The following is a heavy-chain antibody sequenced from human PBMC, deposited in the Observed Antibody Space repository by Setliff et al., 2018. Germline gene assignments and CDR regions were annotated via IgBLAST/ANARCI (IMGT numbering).Heavy chain of an antibody. CDR1: GFTFSSFW. J-gene: IGHJ6*04. CDR2: INQDGSGK. D-gene: IGHD7-27*01. V-gene: IGHV3-7*01. Sequence: PGGSLRLSCAASGFTFSSFWMAWVRQSPGRGLEWVANINQDGSGKFYVDSVKGRFTISRDNARNTLYLQMNSLRGEDTAVYFCASIDWGENFYNTDVWGKGTTVTVSS. CDR3: ASIDWGENFYNTDV.